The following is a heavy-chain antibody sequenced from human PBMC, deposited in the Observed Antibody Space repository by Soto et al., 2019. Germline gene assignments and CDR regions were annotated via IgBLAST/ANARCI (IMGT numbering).Heavy chain of an antibody. V-gene: IGHV3-7*01. CDR1: GFTFSSYW. J-gene: IGHJ4*02. CDR3: ARVEGKTYYYDSSGYRGFDY. D-gene: IGHD3-22*01. CDR2: IKQDGSEK. Sequence: GGSLRLSCAASGFTFSSYWMSWVRQAPGKGLEWVANIKQDGSEKYYVDSVKGRFTIPRDNAKNSLYLQMNSLRDEDTAVYYYARVEGKTYYYDSSGYRGFDYWGQGTPVTVSS.